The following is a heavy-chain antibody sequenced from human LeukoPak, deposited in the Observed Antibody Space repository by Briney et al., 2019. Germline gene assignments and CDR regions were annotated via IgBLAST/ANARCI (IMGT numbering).Heavy chain of an antibody. CDR3: ARGGIRYFDWYGGYYMDV. CDR2: ISSSSTYI. J-gene: IGHJ6*03. CDR1: GFTFSSYS. D-gene: IGHD3-9*01. V-gene: IGHV3-21*04. Sequence: GGSLRLSCAASGFTFSSYSMTWVRQAPGKGLEWVSSISSSSTYIYYADSVKGRFTISRDNAKKSLYLQMNSLRAEDTAVYYCARGGIRYFDWYGGYYMDVWGKGTTVTISS.